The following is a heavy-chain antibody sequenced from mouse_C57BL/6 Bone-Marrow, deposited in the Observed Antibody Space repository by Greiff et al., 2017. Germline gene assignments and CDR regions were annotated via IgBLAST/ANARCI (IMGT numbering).Heavy chain of an antibody. CDR3: TTVVHY. CDR2: IDPETGDT. V-gene: IGHV14-4*01. J-gene: IGHJ2*01. Sequence: VQLQQSGAELVRPGASVTLSCTASGFNIKDDYMHWVKQRPEQGLEWIGWIDPETGDTEYASKFQGKATITADTSSNTAYLQLSSLTAEDTAVYYCTTVVHYWGQGTTLTVSS. D-gene: IGHD1-1*01. CDR1: GFNIKDDY.